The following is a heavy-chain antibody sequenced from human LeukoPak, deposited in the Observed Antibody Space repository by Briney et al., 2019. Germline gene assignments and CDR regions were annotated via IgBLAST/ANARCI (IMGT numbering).Heavy chain of an antibody. CDR1: GYTFTGYY. CDR3: ARVGTWGEGYCSSTSCYALGW. CDR2: IIPIFGTA. J-gene: IGHJ4*02. Sequence: SVKVSCKASGYTFTGYYMHWVRQAPGQGLEWMGGIIPIFGTANYAQKFQGRVTITADESTSTAYMELSSLRSEDTAVYYCARVGTWGEGYCSSTSCYALGWWGQGTLVTVSS. D-gene: IGHD2-2*01. V-gene: IGHV1-69*13.